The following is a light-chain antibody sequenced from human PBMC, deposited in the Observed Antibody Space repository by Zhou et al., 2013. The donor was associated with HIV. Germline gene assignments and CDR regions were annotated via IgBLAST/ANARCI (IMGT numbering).Light chain of an antibody. Sequence: IVLTQSPATLSVSPGDRATLSCRASESASINLAWYQMRSGQAPRLLIHSASFRATGVPARFSGSGSGTLFTLTISSLQSEDFGMYYCQQCNNWPLTFGQGTRL. V-gene: IGKV3-15*01. CDR3: QQCNNWPLT. CDR2: SAS. CDR1: ESASIN. J-gene: IGKJ5*01.